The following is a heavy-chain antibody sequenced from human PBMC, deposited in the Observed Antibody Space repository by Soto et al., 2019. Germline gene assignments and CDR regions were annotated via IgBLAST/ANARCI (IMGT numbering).Heavy chain of an antibody. CDR1: GGSISSSNW. Sequence: SETLSLTCAVSGGSISSSNWWSWVRQPPGKGLEWIGEIYHSGSTNYNPSLKSRVTISVDKSKNQFSLKLSSVTAADTAVYYCAREGDDYGDKTYVLTFDIWGQGTMVTVSS. D-gene: IGHD4-17*01. J-gene: IGHJ3*02. V-gene: IGHV4-4*02. CDR2: IYHSGST. CDR3: AREGDDYGDKTYVLTFDI.